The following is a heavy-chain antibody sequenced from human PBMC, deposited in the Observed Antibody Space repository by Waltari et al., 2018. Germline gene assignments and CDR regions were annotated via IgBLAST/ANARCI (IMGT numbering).Heavy chain of an antibody. Sequence: QVHLQQWGAGLLGPSETLSLTCAVYGASFSDYYWGWVRQPPGKGLEWVGQIRHPGSTNYNPSLKSRVTISIDTPRSQFSLGLSSVTAADTALYFCTRGGNYDFWSHRPFVDPWGQGTLVTVSS. CDR1: GASFSDYY. J-gene: IGHJ5*02. CDR3: TRGGNYDFWSHRPFVDP. D-gene: IGHD3-3*01. V-gene: IGHV4-34*01. CDR2: IRHPGST.